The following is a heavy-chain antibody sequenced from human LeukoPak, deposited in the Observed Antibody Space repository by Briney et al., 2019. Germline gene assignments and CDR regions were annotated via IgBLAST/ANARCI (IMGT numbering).Heavy chain of an antibody. J-gene: IGHJ4*02. CDR3: ARIAVAGQRSFDY. V-gene: IGHV1-69*13. CDR1: GGTFSSYA. D-gene: IGHD6-19*01. Sequence: SVKVSCKASGGTFSSYAISWVRQAPGQGLEWMGGIIPIFGTANYAQKFQGRVTITADESTSTAYMELSSLRSEDTAVYYCARIAVAGQRSFDYWGQGTLVTVSS. CDR2: IIPIFGTA.